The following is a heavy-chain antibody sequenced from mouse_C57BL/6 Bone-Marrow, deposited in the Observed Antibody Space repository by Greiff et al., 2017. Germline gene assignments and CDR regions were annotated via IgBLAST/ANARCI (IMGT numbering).Heavy chain of an antibody. V-gene: IGHV2-2*01. CDR2: IWRGGST. J-gene: IGHJ3*01. CDR3: ARGMWAWFAY. CDR1: GFSLTSYG. Sequence: VKLVESGPGLVQPSQSLSITCTVSGFSLTSYGVHWVRQSPGKGLEWLGVIWRGGSTDYNAAFISRLSISKDNSKSQVFFKMNSLQADDTAIYYCARGMWAWFAYWGQGTLVTVSA.